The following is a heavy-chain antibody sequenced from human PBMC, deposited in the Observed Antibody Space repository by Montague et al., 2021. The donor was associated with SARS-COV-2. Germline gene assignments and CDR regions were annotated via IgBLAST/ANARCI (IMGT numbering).Heavy chain of an antibody. Sequence: PALVKPTQTLTLTCTFSGFSLSTSGMCVSWIRQPPGKALEWLARIDWDDDKYYSTSLKTRLTISKDTSKNQVVPTMTNMDPVDTATYYCAREIAGATVLDYWGQGTLVTVSS. J-gene: IGHJ4*02. CDR1: GFSLSTSGMC. D-gene: IGHD1-26*01. CDR2: IDWDDDK. V-gene: IGHV2-70*11. CDR3: AREIAGATVLDY.